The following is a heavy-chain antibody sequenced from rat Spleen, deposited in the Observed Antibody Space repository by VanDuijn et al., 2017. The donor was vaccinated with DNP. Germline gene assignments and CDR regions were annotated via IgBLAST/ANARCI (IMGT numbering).Heavy chain of an antibody. J-gene: IGHJ2*01. D-gene: IGHD1-1*01. CDR2: ISYSGST. Sequence: DVQLQESGPGLVKPSQSLSLTCSVTGYFITNNYWAWIRKFPGNKMEYIGHISYSGSTNYNPSLKSRFSITRDTSKNQFFLHLRSITPEDTATYYCARWVRYFDYWGHGVMVTVSS. CDR1: GYFITNNY. CDR3: ARWVRYFDY. V-gene: IGHV3-1*01.